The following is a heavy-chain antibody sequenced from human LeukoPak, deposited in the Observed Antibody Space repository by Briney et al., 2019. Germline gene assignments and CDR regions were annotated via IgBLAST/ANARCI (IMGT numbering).Heavy chain of an antibody. CDR2: ISSSSSTI. V-gene: IGHV3-48*01. D-gene: IGHD2-2*01. CDR3: ARGERTRGIVVVPAAADY. CDR1: GFTFSSYS. Sequence: GGSLRLSCAASGFTFSSYSMNWVRRAPGKGLEWVSYISSSSSTIYYADSVKGRFTISRDNAKNSLYLQMNSLRAEDTAVYYCARGERTRGIVVVPAAADYWGQGTLVTVSS. J-gene: IGHJ4*02.